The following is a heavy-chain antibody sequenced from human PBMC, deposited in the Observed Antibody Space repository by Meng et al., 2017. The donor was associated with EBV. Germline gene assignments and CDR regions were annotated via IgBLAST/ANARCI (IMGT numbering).Heavy chain of an antibody. CDR2: IYWDDDK. V-gene: IGHV2-5*02. CDR3: AHIIAARPFDY. D-gene: IGHD6-6*01. Sequence: QLTLKVLGPCLVKPTQTLTLTSTVSGCSLSTRGVGVGWFRQPPGKAREWLARIYWDDDKRYSPSLKSRLTITKDTSTNQVVLTMTNMDPVDAATYYCAHIIAARPFDYWGQGTLVTVSS. J-gene: IGHJ4*02. CDR1: GCSLSTRGVG.